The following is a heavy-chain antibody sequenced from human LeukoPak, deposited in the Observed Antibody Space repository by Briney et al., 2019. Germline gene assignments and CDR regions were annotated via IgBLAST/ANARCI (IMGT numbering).Heavy chain of an antibody. V-gene: IGHV5-51*01. Sequence: GASLKISCKGSGYRFTSYWIGWVRPMPGKGLEWMGIIYPGDSDTRYSPSFQGQVTISADKSISTAYLQWSSLKASDTAMYYCARSSRGSGYYLLDYWGQGTLVTVSS. D-gene: IGHD3-22*01. CDR2: IYPGDSDT. CDR3: ARSSRGSGYYLLDY. J-gene: IGHJ4*02. CDR1: GYRFTSYW.